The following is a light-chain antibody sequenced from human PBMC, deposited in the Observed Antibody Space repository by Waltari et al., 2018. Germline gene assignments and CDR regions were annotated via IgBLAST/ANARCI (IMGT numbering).Light chain of an antibody. CDR1: SSDIGKYNL. J-gene: IGLJ2*01. CDR2: EVR. Sequence: QSALTQPASVSGSPGQSITISCTGTSSDIGKYNLVYWSQQYPGKAPKLLPSEVRTRPSWISKRFSGSKSGNTASLTISGLQAEDEAHYYCCSYAGTTTSVVFGGGTKLTVL. CDR3: CSYAGTTTSVV. V-gene: IGLV2-23*02.